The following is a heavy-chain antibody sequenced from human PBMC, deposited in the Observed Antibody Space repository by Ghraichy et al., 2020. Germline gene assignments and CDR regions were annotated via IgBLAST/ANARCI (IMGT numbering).Heavy chain of an antibody. D-gene: IGHD6-19*01. Sequence: SCTVAGDSITGYYWSWIRQSAEKGLEWIGRIYTSGNTRYNPSLKSRVIMSIDTSKRQFSLKLRSVTAADTAVYYCARGLADGIDFWGQGTLVTVSS. CDR1: GDSITGYY. CDR2: IYTSGNT. V-gene: IGHV4-4*07. CDR3: ARGLADGIDF. J-gene: IGHJ4*02.